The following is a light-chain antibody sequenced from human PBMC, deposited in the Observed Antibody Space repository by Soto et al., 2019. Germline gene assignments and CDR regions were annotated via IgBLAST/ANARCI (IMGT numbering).Light chain of an antibody. CDR2: GAS. J-gene: IGKJ1*01. V-gene: IGKV3-15*01. CDR1: QSVSSAY. Sequence: EIVLTQSPVTLSLSPGETASLSCSASQSVSSAYLGWFQQKPGQAPRLLIYGASTRATGIPARFSGSGSGTEFTLTISSLQSEDSAVYYCQNYNHWLWKFGQGTKVDIK. CDR3: QNYNHWLWK.